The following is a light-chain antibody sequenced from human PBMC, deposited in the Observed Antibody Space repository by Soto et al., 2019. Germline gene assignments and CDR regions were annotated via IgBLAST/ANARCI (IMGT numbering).Light chain of an antibody. J-gene: IGKJ3*01. Sequence: DIVMTQSPDSLAVSLGERATINCKSSQSVLYSSNNKNYLAWYQQKPGQPPKLLIYWASTRESGVPDRFSGSGSGTDFTLTISRLQAVDVAVYYCQQYYSTPLTFGPGTKVDIK. CDR3: QQYYSTPLT. CDR1: QSVLYSSNNKNY. V-gene: IGKV4-1*01. CDR2: WAS.